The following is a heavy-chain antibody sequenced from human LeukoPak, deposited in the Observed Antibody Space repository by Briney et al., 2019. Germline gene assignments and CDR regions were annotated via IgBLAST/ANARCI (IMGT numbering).Heavy chain of an antibody. CDR1: GLTVVSYA. Sequence: RCLRPSCSAAGLTVVSYAIGAVREAPGKRLESVSAIRGSGGSTYYADSVKGRFTISRDNSKNTLYLQMNSLRAEDTAVYYCAKGGLRYFVSRWYFDYWGQGTLVPVSS. V-gene: IGHV3-23*01. CDR2: IRGSGGST. CDR3: AKGGLRYFVSRWYFDY. J-gene: IGHJ4*02. D-gene: IGHD3-9*01.